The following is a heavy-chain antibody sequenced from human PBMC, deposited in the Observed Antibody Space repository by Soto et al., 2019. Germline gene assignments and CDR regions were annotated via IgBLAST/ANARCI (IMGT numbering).Heavy chain of an antibody. Sequence: ASVKVSCKASGYTFASYAMHWVRQAPGQRLEWMGWINAGNGNTKYSQKFQGRVTITRDTSASTAYMELSSLRSEDTAVYYCARGRSGTIYNWNDWFDPWGQGTLVTVYS. CDR3: ARGRSGTIYNWNDWFDP. V-gene: IGHV1-3*01. CDR1: GYTFASYA. CDR2: INAGNGNT. J-gene: IGHJ5*02. D-gene: IGHD1-20*01.